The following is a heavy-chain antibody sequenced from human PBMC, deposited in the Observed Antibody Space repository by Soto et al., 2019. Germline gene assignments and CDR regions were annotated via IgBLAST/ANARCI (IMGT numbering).Heavy chain of an antibody. V-gene: IGHV4-34*01. CDR1: GGSFSGYY. CDR3: ARSFQYYDFWSGYYGPDAFDI. D-gene: IGHD3-3*01. CDR2: IYYSGST. Sequence: SETLSLTCAVYGGSFSGYYWSWIRQPPGKGLEWIGEIYYSGSTNYNPSLKSRVTISVDTSKNQFSLKLSSVTAADTAVYYCARSFQYYDFWSGYYGPDAFDIWGQGTMVTVSS. J-gene: IGHJ3*02.